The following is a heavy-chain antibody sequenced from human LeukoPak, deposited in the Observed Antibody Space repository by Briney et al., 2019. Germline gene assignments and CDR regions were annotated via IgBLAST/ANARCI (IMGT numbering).Heavy chain of an antibody. J-gene: IGHJ4*02. V-gene: IGHV3-9*01. D-gene: IGHD2-2*02. CDR2: ISWNSGSI. CDR3: AGLGYCTSTNCYIDY. CDR1: GFTFDDYA. Sequence: PGRSLRLSCAASGFTFDDYAMHWVRQAPGKGLEWVSGISWNSGSIGYADSVKGRFTISRDNAKNTLYLQMNSLRAEDTAVYYCAGLGYCTSTNCYIDYWGQGTVVTVSS.